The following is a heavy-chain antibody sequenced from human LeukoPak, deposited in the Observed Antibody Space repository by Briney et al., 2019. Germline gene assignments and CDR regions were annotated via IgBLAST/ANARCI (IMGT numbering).Heavy chain of an antibody. Sequence: SETLSLTCTVSGGSISSYYWSWIRQPPGKGLEWIGYIYYSGSTNYNPSLKSRVTISLDTSKNQFSLKLSSVTAADTAVYYCARLYSGSYYGQLDYWGQGTLVTVSS. V-gene: IGHV4-59*01. D-gene: IGHD1-26*01. J-gene: IGHJ4*02. CDR3: ARLYSGSYYGQLDY. CDR1: GGSISSYY. CDR2: IYYSGST.